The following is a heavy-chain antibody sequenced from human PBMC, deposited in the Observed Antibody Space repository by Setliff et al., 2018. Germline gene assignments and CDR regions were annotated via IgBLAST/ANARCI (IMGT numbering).Heavy chain of an antibody. Sequence: SETLSLTCTVSGGSIRSYYWSWIRQPPGKGLEWIGYIYTSGRTNYNPSLKSRVTISVDTSKNQFTLKVSSVTAADTAVYYCARDPPYCSSTSCRGAFDIWGQGTVVTV. CDR2: IYTSGRT. CDR1: GGSIRSYY. V-gene: IGHV4-4*08. D-gene: IGHD2-2*01. CDR3: ARDPPYCSSTSCRGAFDI. J-gene: IGHJ3*02.